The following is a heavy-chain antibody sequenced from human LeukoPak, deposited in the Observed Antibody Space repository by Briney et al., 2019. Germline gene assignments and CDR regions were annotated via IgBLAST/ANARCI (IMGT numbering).Heavy chain of an antibody. CDR1: GYTFTGYY. CDR3: ARSHYDSSGYYYLFDY. CDR2: INPNSGGT. J-gene: IGHJ4*02. Sequence: ASVKVSCKASGYTFTGYYMHWVRQAPGQGLEWMGWINPNSGGTNYAQKFQGRVTMTRDTSISTAYMELSRLRSDDTAVYYCARSHYDSSGYYYLFDYWGQGTLVTVS. D-gene: IGHD3-22*01. V-gene: IGHV1-2*02.